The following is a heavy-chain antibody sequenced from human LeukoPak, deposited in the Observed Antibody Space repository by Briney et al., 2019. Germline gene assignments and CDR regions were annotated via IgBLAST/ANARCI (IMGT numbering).Heavy chain of an antibody. CDR2: ISSNGGST. D-gene: IGHD2-15*01. J-gene: IGHJ4*02. V-gene: IGHV3-64*01. Sequence: GGSLRLSCAASGFTFSSYAMHWVRQAPGKGLEYVSAISSNGGSTYYANSVKGRFTISRDNSKNTLYLQMGSLRAEDMAVYYCARGAYCSGGSCYFDYWGRGTLVTVSS. CDR1: GFTFSSYA. CDR3: ARGAYCSGGSCYFDY.